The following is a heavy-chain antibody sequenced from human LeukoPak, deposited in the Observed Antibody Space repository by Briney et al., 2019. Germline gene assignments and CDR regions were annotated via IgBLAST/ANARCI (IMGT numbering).Heavy chain of an antibody. Sequence: GGSLRLSCAASGFTLSRYSMNWVGQAPGKGLKGVASISSTSTFIYSADSVKGRFTISRDTAKNSLFLQMNSLRAEDTAIYYCARDYFDSSDYPQTYYYYYMDVWGKGTTVTVSS. CDR2: ISSTSTFI. V-gene: IGHV3-21*01. J-gene: IGHJ6*03. D-gene: IGHD3-22*01. CDR3: ARDYFDSSDYPQTYYYYYMDV. CDR1: GFTLSRYS.